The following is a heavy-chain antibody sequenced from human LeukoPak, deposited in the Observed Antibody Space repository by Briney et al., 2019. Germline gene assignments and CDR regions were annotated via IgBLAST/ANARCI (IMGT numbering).Heavy chain of an antibody. D-gene: IGHD4-17*01. CDR3: ARVVDDYGDFNWFDP. CDR1: GYTFTSYG. J-gene: IGHJ5*02. CDR2: ISAYNGNT. Sequence: GASVKVSCKASGYTFTSYGISWVRQAPGQGLEWMGWISAYNGNTNYAQKLQGRVTMTTDTSTSTAYMELRSLRSDDTAVYYCARVVDDYGDFNWFDPWGQGTLVTVSS. V-gene: IGHV1-18*01.